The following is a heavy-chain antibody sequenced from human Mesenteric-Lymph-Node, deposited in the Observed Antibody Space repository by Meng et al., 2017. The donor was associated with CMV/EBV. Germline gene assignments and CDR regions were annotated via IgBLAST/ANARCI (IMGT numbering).Heavy chain of an antibody. V-gene: IGHV3-23*01. CDR3: AREVYNWAFDY. D-gene: IGHD1-20*01. CDR2: ISGSGGST. Sequence: GESLKISCAASGFTFSSYAMSWVRQAPGKGLEWVSAISGSGGSTYYADSVKGRFTISRDNSKNSLYLQLSSLRAEDTAVYYCAREVYNWAFDYWGQGTLVTVSS. J-gene: IGHJ4*02. CDR1: GFTFSSYA.